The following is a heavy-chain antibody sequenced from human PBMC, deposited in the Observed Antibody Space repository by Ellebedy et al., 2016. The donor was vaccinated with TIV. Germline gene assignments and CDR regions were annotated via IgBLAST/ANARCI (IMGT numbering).Heavy chain of an antibody. CDR2: ISGSGFGT. CDR3: AKGRRMVYSTGGLDY. V-gene: IGHV3-23*01. J-gene: IGHJ4*02. Sequence: GGSLRLSCAASGFTVTNYCMSWVRQAPGKGLEWVSTISGSGFGTYYADSVKGRFTISRDNSKNTLYLQMNSLRAEDTAVYYCAKGRRMVYSTGGLDYWGQGTLVIVSS. D-gene: IGHD2-8*01. CDR1: GFTVTNYC.